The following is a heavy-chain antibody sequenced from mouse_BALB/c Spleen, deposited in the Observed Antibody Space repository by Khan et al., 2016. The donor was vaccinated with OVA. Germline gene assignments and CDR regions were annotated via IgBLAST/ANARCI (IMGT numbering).Heavy chain of an antibody. Sequence: QVQLKQSGPELVKPGASVKISCKASGFTFTDYYINWVKQKPGQGLEWIGWIYPGSGNTKYNEKFKGMATLTVDTSSSTAYMQLSSLTSEDTAVYYSAKAGYYGNSLFDYWGQGTTLTVSS. CDR3: AKAGYYGNSLFDY. D-gene: IGHD1-1*01. V-gene: IGHV1-84*02. J-gene: IGHJ2*01. CDR1: GFTFTDYY. CDR2: IYPGSGNT.